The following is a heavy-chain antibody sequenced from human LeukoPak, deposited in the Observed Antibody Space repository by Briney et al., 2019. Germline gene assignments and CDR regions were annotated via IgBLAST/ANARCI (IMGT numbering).Heavy chain of an antibody. CDR1: GFTFSIYA. CDR2: ISYDGSNK. V-gene: IGHV3-30*04. CDR3: ARDSSPYYYGSGSHDY. D-gene: IGHD3-10*01. Sequence: GGSLRLSCAASGFTFSIYAMHWVRQAPGKGLEWVAVISYDGSNKYYADSVKGRFTISRDNSKNTLYLQMNSLRAEDTAVYYCARDSSPYYYGSGSHDYWGQGTLVTVSS. J-gene: IGHJ4*02.